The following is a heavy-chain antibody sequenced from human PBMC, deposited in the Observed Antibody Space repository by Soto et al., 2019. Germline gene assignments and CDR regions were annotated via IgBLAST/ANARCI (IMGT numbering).Heavy chain of an antibody. Sequence: SETLSLTCTVSGGSIDSSTYYWGWIRQPPGKGLEWIGSIFYNGNTFYNPSLKSRITISVDTSKNQFSLNLSSVTAADTAVYYCASPKIAFYNWFDPWGQGTLVTVS. D-gene: IGHD3-3*02. CDR3: ASPKIAFYNWFDP. CDR2: IFYNGNT. J-gene: IGHJ5*02. CDR1: GGSIDSSTYY. V-gene: IGHV4-39*01.